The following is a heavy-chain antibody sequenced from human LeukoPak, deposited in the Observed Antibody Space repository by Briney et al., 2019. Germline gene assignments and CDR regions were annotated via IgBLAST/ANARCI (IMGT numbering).Heavy chain of an antibody. CDR1: GFTFSSYA. V-gene: IGHV3-23*01. CDR2: ISGSGGST. D-gene: IGHD3-3*01. J-gene: IGHJ5*02. CDR3: AKDRDDFWSGYNHRYNWFDP. Sequence: GGSLRLSCAASGFTFSSYAMSWVRQAPGKGLEWVSAISGSGGSTYYADSVKGRFTISRDNSKNTLYLQMNSLRAEDTAIYYCAKDRDDFWSGYNHRYNWFDPWGQGTLVTVSS.